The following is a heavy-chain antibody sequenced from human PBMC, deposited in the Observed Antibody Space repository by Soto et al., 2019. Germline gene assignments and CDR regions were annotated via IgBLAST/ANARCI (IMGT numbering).Heavy chain of an antibody. CDR1: GFTLSNYW. CDR3: TRDLGGESDY. Sequence: EVQLVESGGGLVQPGGSRRLSCAVSGFTLSNYWMHWVRQVPGKGLVWVSVIYRDGSMTRYADSVKGRFTISRDNGKNTLYLQMNSLRAEDTAVYYCTRDLGGESDYWGQGTLVTVSS. D-gene: IGHD3-16*01. CDR2: IYRDGSMT. J-gene: IGHJ4*02. V-gene: IGHV3-74*01.